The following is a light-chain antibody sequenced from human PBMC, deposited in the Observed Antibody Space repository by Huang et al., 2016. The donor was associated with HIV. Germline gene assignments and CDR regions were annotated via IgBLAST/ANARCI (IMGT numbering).Light chain of an antibody. J-gene: IGKJ1*01. CDR2: GAF. CDR1: QSVSTN. Sequence: EIVMTQSPATLSVSPGERATLSCRASQSVSTNLAWYQQKPGQAPRLLIYGAFIRATGIPARVSGSGSGTEFTLTISSLQSEDFAVYYCQQYNNWPPWTFGQGTKVEIK. CDR3: QQYNNWPPWT. V-gene: IGKV3-15*01.